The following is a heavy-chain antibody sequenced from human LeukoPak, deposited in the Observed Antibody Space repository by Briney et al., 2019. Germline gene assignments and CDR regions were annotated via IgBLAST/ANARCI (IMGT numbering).Heavy chain of an antibody. CDR3: ARYNWGTYYFDY. J-gene: IGHJ4*02. Sequence: GESLKISCKVSGYSFTSYWIGWVRQMPGKGLEWMGIIYPGDSETKYSPSFQGQVTIAADKSISTAYLQWSSLKASDTAMYYCARYNWGTYYFDYWGQGTLVTVSS. CDR2: IYPGDSET. V-gene: IGHV5-51*01. D-gene: IGHD1-1*01. CDR1: GYSFTSYW.